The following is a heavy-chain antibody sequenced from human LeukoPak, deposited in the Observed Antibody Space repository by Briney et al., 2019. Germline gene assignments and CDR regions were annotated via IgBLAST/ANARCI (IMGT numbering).Heavy chain of an antibody. CDR2: INSLSDTV. CDR1: GFTFRNYG. J-gene: IGHJ4*01. Sequence: GGSLRLSCAASGFTFRNYGMNWVRQAPGKGLEWISYINSLSDTVYYSNSVEGRFTISRDNAKNSLYLRMNSLRAEDTAMYYCARDTRGESDYWGHGTLVTVSS. D-gene: IGHD2-2*01. V-gene: IGHV3-48*04. CDR3: ARDTRGESDY.